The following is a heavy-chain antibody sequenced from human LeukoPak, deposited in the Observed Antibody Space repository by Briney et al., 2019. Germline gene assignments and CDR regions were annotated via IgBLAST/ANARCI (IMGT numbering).Heavy chain of an antibody. Sequence: ASVKVSCKASGYTFTGCFIHYVRQAPGQGLEWMGWINPNSDNIRYSETFKDRVTMTRDTSTNTAYMELSWLRSDDTAVYYCARSAYNYGYVYFDHWGQGTLVIVSS. CDR1: GYTFTGCF. CDR3: ARSAYNYGYVYFDH. V-gene: IGHV1-2*02. J-gene: IGHJ4*02. D-gene: IGHD5-18*01. CDR2: INPNSDNI.